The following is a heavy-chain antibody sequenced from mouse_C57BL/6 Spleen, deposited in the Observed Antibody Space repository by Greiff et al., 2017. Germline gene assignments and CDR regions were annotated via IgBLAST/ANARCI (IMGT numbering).Heavy chain of an antibody. CDR2: IWGDGST. J-gene: IGHJ4*01. CDR1: GFSLTCYG. V-gene: IGHV2-3*01. CDR3: AKGDKGGMDD. D-gene: IGHD3-3*01. Sequence: QVQLKESGPGLVAPSQSLSITCTVSGFSLTCYGVSWVRQPPGKGLEWLGVIWGDGSTNYHSALISRLSISKDNSKSQVFLKLNSLQTDDTATYYCAKGDKGGMDDWGKGTSVTVSS.